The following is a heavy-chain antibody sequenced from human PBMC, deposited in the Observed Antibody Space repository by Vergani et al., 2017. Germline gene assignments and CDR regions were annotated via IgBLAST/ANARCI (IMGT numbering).Heavy chain of an antibody. J-gene: IGHJ4*02. CDR1: GYTLTELS. Sequence: QVQLVQSGAEVKKPGASVKVSCKVSGYTLTELSMHWVRQAPGKGLEWMGWINPNSGGTNYAQKFQGRVTMTRDTSISTAYMELSRLRSDDTAVYYCARMGLRTVNDYWGQGTLVTVSS. D-gene: IGHD4-11*01. CDR2: INPNSGGT. V-gene: IGHV1-2*02. CDR3: ARMGLRTVNDY.